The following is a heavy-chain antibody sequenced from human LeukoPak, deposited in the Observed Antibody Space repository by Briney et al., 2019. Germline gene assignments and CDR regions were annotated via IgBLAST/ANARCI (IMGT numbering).Heavy chain of an antibody. CDR3: ARESTYYDFWSGFPHHYGMDV. V-gene: IGHV3-7*05. J-gene: IGHJ6*02. Sequence: GGSLRLSCAASGFTFSSYEMNWVRQAPGKGLEWVANIKQDGSEKYYVDTVKGRFTISRDNAKNSLYLQMNSLRAEDTAVYYCARESTYYDFWSGFPHHYGMDVWGQGTTVTVSS. CDR2: IKQDGSEK. D-gene: IGHD3-3*01. CDR1: GFTFSSYE.